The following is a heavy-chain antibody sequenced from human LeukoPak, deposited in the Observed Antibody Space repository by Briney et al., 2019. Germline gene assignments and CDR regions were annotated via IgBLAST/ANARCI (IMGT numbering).Heavy chain of an antibody. D-gene: IGHD2-2*01. Sequence: RGSLRLSCAASGFTVSSNYMSWVRQAPGKGLEWVSVIYSGGSTYYADSVKGRFTISKDNAKNTVYLQMNNLRAEDTAVYYCVSFYETYWGRGTLVTVSS. V-gene: IGHV3-53*01. CDR3: VSFYETY. CDR1: GFTVSSNY. J-gene: IGHJ4*02. CDR2: IYSGGST.